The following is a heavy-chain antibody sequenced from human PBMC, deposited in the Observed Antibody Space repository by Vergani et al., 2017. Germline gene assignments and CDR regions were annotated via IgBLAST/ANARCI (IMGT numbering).Heavy chain of an antibody. CDR1: GFTFSSYW. D-gene: IGHD6-19*01. CDR2: IKQDGSEK. J-gene: IGHJ6*02. V-gene: IGHV3-7*03. CDR3: ARGSSGWNRGYYYGMDV. Sequence: EVQLVESGGGLVQPGGSLRLSCAASGFTFSSYWMSWVRQAPGKGLEWVANIKQDGSEKYYVDSVKGRFTISRDNAKNSLYLQMNSLRAEDTAVYYCARGSSGWNRGYYYGMDVWGRGTTVTVSS.